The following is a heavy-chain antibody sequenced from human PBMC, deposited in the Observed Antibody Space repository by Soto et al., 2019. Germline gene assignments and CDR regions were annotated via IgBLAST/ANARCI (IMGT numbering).Heavy chain of an antibody. CDR2: ISRTGST. D-gene: IGHD2-21*01. V-gene: IGHV4-4*02. Sequence: PSETLSLTCAVSGGSITSSEWWSWVRQPPWKGLEWIGEISRTGSTNYNSTLKSRVTISLDKSNNQFSLKLNSVTAADTAVYYCTSCAAYRTFWGQGPLGTVSS. J-gene: IGHJ4*02. CDR3: TSCAAYRTF. CDR1: GGSITSSEW.